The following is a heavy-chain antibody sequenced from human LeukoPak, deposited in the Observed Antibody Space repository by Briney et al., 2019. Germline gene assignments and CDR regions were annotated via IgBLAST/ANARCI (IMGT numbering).Heavy chain of an antibody. Sequence: KSSETLSLTCTVSGGSISSYYWSWIRQPAGKGLEWIGRIYTSGSTNYNPSLKSRVTMSVDTSKNQFSLKLSSVTAADTAVYYCARLPQPRMKDSSGYDDYWGQGTLVAVPS. J-gene: IGHJ4*02. CDR3: ARLPQPRMKDSSGYDDY. CDR1: GGSISSYY. V-gene: IGHV4-4*07. CDR2: IYTSGST. D-gene: IGHD3-22*01.